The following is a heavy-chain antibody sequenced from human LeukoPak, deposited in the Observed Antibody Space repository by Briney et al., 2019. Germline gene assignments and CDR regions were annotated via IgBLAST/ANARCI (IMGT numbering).Heavy chain of an antibody. D-gene: IGHD6-13*01. V-gene: IGHV3-48*04. CDR3: VRDPSYGSSWYYYMDV. CDR2: SNSSSFKI. CDR1: EFTFVRYA. Sequence: GGSLRLSCAASEFTFVRYAMNWVRQAPGKGQGRVSYSNSSSFKIGYADSVKGRFTISRDNSKNSLYLQMDRLRVEDAAVYYCVRDPSYGSSWYYYMDVWGKGTTVTVSS. J-gene: IGHJ6*03.